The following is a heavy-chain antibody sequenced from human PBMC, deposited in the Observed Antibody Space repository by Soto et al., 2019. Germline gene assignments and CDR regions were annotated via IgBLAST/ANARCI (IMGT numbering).Heavy chain of an antibody. V-gene: IGHV1-69*01. D-gene: IGHD2-21*01. CDR3: ATELGDNPASPFDS. Sequence: QVQLVQSGAEVKKPGSSVKVSCKASGVTFSSETISWVRQAPGQGLEWVGGTIPLFGTANYAQKLQGRVTITADESTSTLYIELSSLRSDDTAVSYCATELGDNPASPFDSWGQGTLVTVSS. CDR2: TIPLFGTA. CDR1: GVTFSSET. J-gene: IGHJ4*02.